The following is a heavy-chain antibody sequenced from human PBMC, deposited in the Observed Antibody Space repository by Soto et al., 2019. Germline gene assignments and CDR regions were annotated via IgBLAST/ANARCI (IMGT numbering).Heavy chain of an antibody. V-gene: IGHV1-69*13. CDR1: GGTFSSYA. CDR3: ARVRWQHSYGMDV. CDR2: IIPIFGTA. J-gene: IGHJ6*02. D-gene: IGHD6-13*01. Sequence: ASVKVSCKASGGTFSSYAISWVRQAPGQGLEWMGGIIPIFGTANYAQKFQGRVTITADESTSTAYMELSSLRSEDTAVYYCARVRWQHSYGMDVWGQGTTVTVSS.